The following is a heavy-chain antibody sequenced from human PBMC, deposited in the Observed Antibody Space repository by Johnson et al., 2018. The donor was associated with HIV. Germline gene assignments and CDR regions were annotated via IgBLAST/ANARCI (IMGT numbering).Heavy chain of an antibody. J-gene: IGHJ3*02. Sequence: VQLVESGEGVVQPGRSLRLSCAASGFTFSSYAMHWVRQAPGKGLEWVSYISRSGSTIFYADSVKGRFTISRDNSKNTLYLQMNSLRAEDTALYYCARVWSGSYYSNAFDIWGQGTMVTVSS. CDR3: ARVWSGSYYSNAFDI. V-gene: IGHV3-48*01. CDR2: ISRSGSTI. CDR1: GFTFSSYA. D-gene: IGHD1-26*01.